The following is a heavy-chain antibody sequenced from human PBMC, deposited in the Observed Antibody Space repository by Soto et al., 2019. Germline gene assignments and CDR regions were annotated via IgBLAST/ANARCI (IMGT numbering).Heavy chain of an antibody. V-gene: IGHV3-53*01. D-gene: IGHD3-3*01. CDR1: GFTVSSNY. J-gene: IGHJ3*02. CDR3: ARAPGGGVDVDAFDI. Sequence: EVQLVESGGGLIQPGGSLRLSCAASGFTVSSNYMSWVRQAPGKGLEWVSVIYSGGSTYYADSVKGRFTISRDNSKNTLYLQMNSLRAEDTAVYYCARAPGGGVDVDAFDICGPGTMVTVSS. CDR2: IYSGGST.